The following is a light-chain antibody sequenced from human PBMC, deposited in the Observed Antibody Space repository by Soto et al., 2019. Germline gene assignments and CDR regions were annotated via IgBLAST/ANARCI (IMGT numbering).Light chain of an antibody. CDR3: QQYGSSPPWT. CDR2: GAS. CDR1: QSFTSGY. Sequence: EIVLTQSPGTLSLSPGERATVSCRASQSFTSGYLAWYQQKPGQAPRLLIYGASSRATGIPDRFSGSGSGTDFTLTISRLEPEDFAVYYCQQYGSSPPWTFGQGTKVDIK. J-gene: IGKJ1*01. V-gene: IGKV3-20*01.